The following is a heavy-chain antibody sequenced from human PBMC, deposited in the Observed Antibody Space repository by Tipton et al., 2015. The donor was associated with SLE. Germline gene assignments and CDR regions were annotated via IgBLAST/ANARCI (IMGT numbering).Heavy chain of an antibody. V-gene: IGHV4-34*01. CDR2: INHSGST. CDR1: GGSFSGYY. Sequence: TLSLTCAVYGGSFSGYYWSWIRQPPGKGLEWIGEINHSGSTNYNPSLKSRVTISVDTSKNQFSLKLSSVTAVDTAVFYCARLTAWAFDIWGQGTMVTVSS. J-gene: IGHJ3*02. CDR3: ARLTAWAFDI.